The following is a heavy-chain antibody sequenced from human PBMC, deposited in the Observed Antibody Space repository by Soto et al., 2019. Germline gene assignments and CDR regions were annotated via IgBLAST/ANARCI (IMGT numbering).Heavy chain of an antibody. Sequence: QVQLVQSGAEAKQSGASVKVSCKASGYDFTAYDINWVRQASGQGLEWMGWMNPINGATGTARRFQGRVSLNRKTAKGTAYLELTSLRSDDTAVYYCGRGPSPRAPAGGTPYYYAMDVWGQGTTVTVSS. V-gene: IGHV1-8*02. D-gene: IGHD6-13*01. J-gene: IGHJ6*02. CDR2: MNPINGAT. CDR1: GYDFTAYD. CDR3: GRGPSPRAPAGGTPYYYAMDV.